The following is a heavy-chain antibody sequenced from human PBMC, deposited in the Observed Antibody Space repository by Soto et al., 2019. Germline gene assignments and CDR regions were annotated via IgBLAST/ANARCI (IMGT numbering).Heavy chain of an antibody. CDR3: ARVGNPRGIAVADYFDY. CDR1: GYTFTSYY. V-gene: IGHV1-46*03. D-gene: IGHD6-19*01. Sequence: QVQLVQFGAEVKKPGASVKVSCKASGYTFTSYYMHWVRQAPGQGLEWMGIINPSGGSTSYAQKFQGRVTMTRDTSTSTVYMELSSLRSEDTAVYYCARVGNPRGIAVADYFDYWGQGTLVTVSS. J-gene: IGHJ4*02. CDR2: INPSGGST.